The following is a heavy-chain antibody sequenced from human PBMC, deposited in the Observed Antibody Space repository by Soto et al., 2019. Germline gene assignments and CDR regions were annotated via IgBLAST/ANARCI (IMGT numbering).Heavy chain of an antibody. Sequence: PSETLSLTCTVSGGSISTNYWSWIRQPPGKGLEWIGYIYYGGSTNYNPSLKSRVTISVDTSKNHFSLKLSSVTTADTAVYYCARVRTAVVVSSIIAGWFDPWGQGTLVTVSS. D-gene: IGHD6-19*01. CDR1: GGSISTNY. CDR3: ARVRTAVVVSSIIAGWFDP. J-gene: IGHJ5*02. CDR2: IYYGGST. V-gene: IGHV4-59*01.